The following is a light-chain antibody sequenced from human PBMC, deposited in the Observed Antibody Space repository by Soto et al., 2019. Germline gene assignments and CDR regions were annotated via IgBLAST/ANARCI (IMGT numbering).Light chain of an antibody. Sequence: EIVLTQSSGTLSLSPGERDTLSCRASQSIASSYLAWYQQRPGQPPRLLLYRTFNRATGIPDRFSGSGSGTDFTLTISRLEPEDCAVYFCQQFSSSPLTFGGGTKVDIK. CDR1: QSIASSY. J-gene: IGKJ4*01. V-gene: IGKV3-20*01. CDR3: QQFSSSPLT. CDR2: RTF.